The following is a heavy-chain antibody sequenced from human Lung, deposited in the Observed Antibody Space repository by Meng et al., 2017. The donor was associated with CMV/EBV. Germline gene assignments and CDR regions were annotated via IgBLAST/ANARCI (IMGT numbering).Heavy chain of an antibody. CDR3: ARMNNFSGAFDV. CDR1: GGSINTSY. D-gene: IGHD3-10*01. CDR2: LYYNGSP. J-gene: IGHJ3*01. V-gene: IGHV4-59*01. Sequence: LXCSVSGGSINTSYWTWIRQPPGKGLEYIGYLYYNGSPNYNPSLKSRVTISIDTSKKQFSLKLTSVTAADTAVYYCARMNNFSGAFDVWGQGTVVTVSS.